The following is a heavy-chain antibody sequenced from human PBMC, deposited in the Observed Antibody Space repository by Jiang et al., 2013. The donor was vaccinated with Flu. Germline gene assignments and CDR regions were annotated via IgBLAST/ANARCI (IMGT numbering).Heavy chain of an antibody. CDR2: ITGSGGNT. V-gene: IGHV3-23*01. J-gene: IGHJ6*02. CDR1: GFTFSSYA. CDR3: AKFFSGNFYNDVYYYYAMDV. Sequence: SCAASGFTFSSYAMSWVRQAPGKGLEWVSAITGSGGNTYYADSVEGRFTISRDNSKNTLYLQMNSLRAEDTAVYYCAKFFSGNFYNDVYYYYAMDVWGQGTTVTVSS. D-gene: IGHD3-10*01.